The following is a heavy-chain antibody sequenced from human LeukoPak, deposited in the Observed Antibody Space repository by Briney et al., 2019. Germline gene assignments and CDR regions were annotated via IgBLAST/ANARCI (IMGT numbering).Heavy chain of an antibody. V-gene: IGHV4-39*01. D-gene: IGHD6-13*01. J-gene: IGHJ6*03. CDR3: ARQHYSSSWGYYYYMDV. Sequence: SETLSLTCTVSGGSISSSSYYWGWIRQPPGKGLEWIGSIYYSGSTYYDPSLKSRVTISVDTSKNQFSLKLSSVTAADTAVYYCARQHYSSSWGYYYYMDVWGKGTTVTVSS. CDR2: IYYSGST. CDR1: GGSISSSSYY.